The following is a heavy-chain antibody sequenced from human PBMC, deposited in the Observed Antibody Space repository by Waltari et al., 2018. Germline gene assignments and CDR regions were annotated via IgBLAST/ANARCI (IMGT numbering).Heavy chain of an antibody. CDR2: INRDGRST. V-gene: IGHV3-74*01. D-gene: IGHD4-17*01. CDR3: ASYMTTVPLRAFDI. Sequence: EVQLVESGGGLVQPGGSLRLSCAASGFTFSSYWMHWVRQAPGKGLVGVSRINRDGRSTSYADSVKGRFTISRDNAKNTLYLQMNSLRAEDTAVYYCASYMTTVPLRAFDIWGQGTMVTVSS. CDR1: GFTFSSYW. J-gene: IGHJ3*02.